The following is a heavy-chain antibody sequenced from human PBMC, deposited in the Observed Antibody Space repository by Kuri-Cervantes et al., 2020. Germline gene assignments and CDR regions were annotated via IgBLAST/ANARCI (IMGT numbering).Heavy chain of an antibody. D-gene: IGHD3-10*01. CDR1: GGSVSSGSYY. V-gene: IGHV4-61*01. Sequence: GSLRLSCTVSGGSVSSGSYYWSWIRQPPGKGLEWIGYIYYSGSTNYNPSLKSRVTISVDTSKNQFSLKLSSVTAADTAVYYCARGLVRGAKRGNFDYWGQGTLVTVSS. CDR2: IYYSGST. CDR3: ARGLVRGAKRGNFDY. J-gene: IGHJ4*02.